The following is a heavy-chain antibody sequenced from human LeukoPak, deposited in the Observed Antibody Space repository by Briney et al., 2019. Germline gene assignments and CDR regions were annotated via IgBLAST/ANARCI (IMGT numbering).Heavy chain of an antibody. CDR1: GGAISSDY. J-gene: IGHJ4*02. D-gene: IGHD3-10*01. CDR3: AGYGSGSYHKAFDY. Sequence: PSETLSLTCSVSGGAISSDYWAWIRRPPGKGLEWIAYVHSSGYTSYNPSLKSRVTISIDTSKNQFSLKLNSVTAADTAVYYCAGYGSGSYHKAFDYWGQGTLVTVSS. V-gene: IGHV4-59*01. CDR2: VHSSGYT.